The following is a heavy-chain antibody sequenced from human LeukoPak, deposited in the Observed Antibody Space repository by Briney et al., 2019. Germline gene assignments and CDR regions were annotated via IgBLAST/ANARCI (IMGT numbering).Heavy chain of an antibody. D-gene: IGHD3-22*01. Sequence: TGGSLRLSXAASGFTFSDYYMSWIRQAPGKGLEWLSYISSSGSTIYYADSVKGRFTISRDNAKNSLYLQMNSLRAEDTAVYYCARADYSSGYYALEYWGQGTLVTVSS. CDR3: ARADYSSGYYALEY. CDR1: GFTFSDYY. CDR2: ISSSGSTI. J-gene: IGHJ4*02. V-gene: IGHV3-11*04.